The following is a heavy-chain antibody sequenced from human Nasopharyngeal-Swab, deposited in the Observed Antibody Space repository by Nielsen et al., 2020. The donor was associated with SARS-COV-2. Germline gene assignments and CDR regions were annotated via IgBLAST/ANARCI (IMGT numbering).Heavy chain of an antibody. Sequence: WVRQAPGQGLEWMGIINPSGGSTSYAQKFQGRVTMTRDTSTSTVYMELSSLRSEDTAVYYCARDGGGSCYDSEYFQHWGQGTLVTVSS. J-gene: IGHJ1*01. CDR3: ARDGGGSCYDSEYFQH. D-gene: IGHD2-15*01. CDR2: INPSGGST. V-gene: IGHV1-46*01.